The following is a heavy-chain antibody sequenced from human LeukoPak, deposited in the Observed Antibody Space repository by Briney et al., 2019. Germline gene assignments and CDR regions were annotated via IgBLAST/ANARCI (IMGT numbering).Heavy chain of an antibody. Sequence: ASVKVSCKASGYTFTSYGISWVRQAPGQGLEWMGWIRAYNGNTNYAQKLQGRVTMTTDTSTSTAYMELRSLRSDDTAVYYCARPDYYDSSGYLNYWGQGTLVTVSS. CDR2: IRAYNGNT. D-gene: IGHD3-22*01. CDR3: ARPDYYDSSGYLNY. J-gene: IGHJ4*02. V-gene: IGHV1-18*01. CDR1: GYTFTSYG.